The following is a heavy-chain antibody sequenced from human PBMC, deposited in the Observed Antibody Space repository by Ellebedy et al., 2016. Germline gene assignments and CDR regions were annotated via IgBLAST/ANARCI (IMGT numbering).Heavy chain of an antibody. D-gene: IGHD1-14*01. CDR1: GFTFSSYG. CDR2: ISSDGNNK. CDR3: AKERGKLDQIPY. J-gene: IGHJ4*02. V-gene: IGHV3-30*18. Sequence: GGSLRLSXLPSGFTFSSYGIHWVRQAPGKGLEWVSVISSDGNNKYYAISVKGRFTISRDDSNNTVYLQMNSLRPEETAVYYCAKERGKLDQIPYWGQGTMVTVSS.